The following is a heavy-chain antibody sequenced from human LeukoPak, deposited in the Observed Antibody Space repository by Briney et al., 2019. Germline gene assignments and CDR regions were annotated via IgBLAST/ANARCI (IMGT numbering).Heavy chain of an antibody. V-gene: IGHV3-48*01. CDR3: AREYSNYLDY. CDR1: GFTLSSYP. D-gene: IGHD4-11*01. J-gene: IGHJ4*02. CDR2: ISSTGSTI. Sequence: GGSLRLSCAASGFTLSSYPMHWVRQAPGKGLEWVSYISSTGSTIYYADSVEGRFTISRDNVKNSLYLQMNSLRADDTAVYYCAREYSNYLDYWGQGTLVTVSS.